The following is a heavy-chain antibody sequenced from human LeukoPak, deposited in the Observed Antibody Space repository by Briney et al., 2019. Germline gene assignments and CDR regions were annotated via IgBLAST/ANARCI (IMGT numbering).Heavy chain of an antibody. J-gene: IGHJ3*02. CDR1: GFTFTNYA. CDR3: ARVRSGSYDAFDT. D-gene: IGHD1-26*01. V-gene: IGHV3-23*01. Sequence: RSLRLSCAPSGFTFTNYAMSWVRHAPGEGLEWVSSVSDSGGSTYYADSVRGRFTISRDNSKNTLYLQMGSLSPDDMAVYYCARVRSGSYDAFDTWGQGTMVTVSS. CDR2: VSDSGGST.